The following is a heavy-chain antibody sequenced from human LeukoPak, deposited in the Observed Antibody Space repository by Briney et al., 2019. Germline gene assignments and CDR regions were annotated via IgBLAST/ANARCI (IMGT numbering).Heavy chain of an antibody. CDR2: ISGSGGRT. CDR3: AKLGIHYYDSSGYLLQH. CDR1: GFTFSSYG. Sequence: GGSLRLSCAASGFTFSSYGISWVRQAPGKGLEWVSAISGSGGRTYYADSVKGRFTISRDNSKNTLYLQLNSLRAEDTAVYYCAKLGIHYYDSSGYLLQHWGQGTLVTVSS. J-gene: IGHJ1*01. D-gene: IGHD3-22*01. V-gene: IGHV3-23*01.